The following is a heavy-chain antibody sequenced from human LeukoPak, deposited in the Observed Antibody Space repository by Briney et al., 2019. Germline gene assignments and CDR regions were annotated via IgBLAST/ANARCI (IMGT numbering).Heavy chain of an antibody. CDR2: INPNSGGT. J-gene: IGHJ4*02. Sequence: ASVKVSCKASGYTFTGYYMHWVRQAPGQGLEWMGWINPNSGGTNYAQKFQGRVTMTRDTSISTAYMELSRLRSDDTAVNYCARGVSSSWYYFAYWGREPWSPSPQ. V-gene: IGHV1-2*02. CDR3: ARGVSSSWYYFAY. D-gene: IGHD6-13*01. CDR1: GYTFTGYY.